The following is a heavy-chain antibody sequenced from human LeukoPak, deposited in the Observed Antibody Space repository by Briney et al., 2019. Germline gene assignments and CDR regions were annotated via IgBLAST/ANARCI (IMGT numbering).Heavy chain of an antibody. CDR1: GFTFGDYA. Sequence: GGSLRLSCTASGFTFGDYAMSWFRQAPGKGLEWVGFIRSKAYGGTTEYAASVKGRFTISRDDSKSIAYPQMNSLKTEDTAVYYCTRNAVAGTAFDYWGQGTLVTVSS. V-gene: IGHV3-49*03. D-gene: IGHD6-19*01. CDR2: IRSKAYGGTT. J-gene: IGHJ4*02. CDR3: TRNAVAGTAFDY.